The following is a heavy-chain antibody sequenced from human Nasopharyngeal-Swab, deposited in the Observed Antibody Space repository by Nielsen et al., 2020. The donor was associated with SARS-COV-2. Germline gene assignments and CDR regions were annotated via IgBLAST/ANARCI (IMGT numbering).Heavy chain of an antibody. J-gene: IGHJ3*02. D-gene: IGHD4-17*01. Sequence: ASVKVSCKASGYTFTTYAMNWVRQAPGQGLEWMGWISTNTGNPTYAQGFTGRFVFSLDTSVSTAYLQISSLKAEDTAVYYCARDLRTDAFDIWGEGTMVTVSS. CDR3: ARDLRTDAFDI. V-gene: IGHV7-4-1*02. CDR1: GYTFTTYA. CDR2: ISTNTGNP.